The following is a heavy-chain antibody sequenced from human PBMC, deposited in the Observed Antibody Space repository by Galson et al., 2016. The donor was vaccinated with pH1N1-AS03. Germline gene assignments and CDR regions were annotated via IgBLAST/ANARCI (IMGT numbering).Heavy chain of an antibody. CDR3: ALPNSWGNAFEN. D-gene: IGHD3-16*01. Sequence: ALVKPTQTLTLTCSLSGVSVPSSGLAVGWFRLPPGKALEWLALIYWDDAKRFSPSLRNRLTITKDTSRNQAVLTVTNVDPLDTATYFCALPNSWGNAFENWGPGTMVTVAS. CDR1: GVSVPSSGLA. J-gene: IGHJ3*02. V-gene: IGHV2-5*02. CDR2: IYWDDAK.